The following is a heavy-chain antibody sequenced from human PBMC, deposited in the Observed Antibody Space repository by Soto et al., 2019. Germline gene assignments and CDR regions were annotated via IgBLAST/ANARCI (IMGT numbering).Heavy chain of an antibody. CDR2: IYHSGST. V-gene: IGHV4-4*02. CDR3: ARGDQEISAAGTYYYCYMDV. D-gene: IGHD6-13*01. J-gene: IGHJ6*03. CDR1: SGSISTSNW. Sequence: QVQLQESGPGLVKPSGTLSLTCAVSSGSISTSNWWSWVRQPPGKGLEWIGQIYHSGSTNYNPSLKSRVTISVDKSKNQFSLKLNSVTAADTAVYFCARGDQEISAAGTYYYCYMDVWDKGTTVTVSS.